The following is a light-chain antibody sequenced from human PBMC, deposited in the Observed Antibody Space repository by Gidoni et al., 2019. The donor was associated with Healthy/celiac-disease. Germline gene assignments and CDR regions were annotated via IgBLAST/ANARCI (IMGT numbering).Light chain of an antibody. CDR2: DAS. J-gene: IGKJ3*01. V-gene: IGKV3-15*01. CDR3: QQYNNWPVFT. CDR1: QSVSIN. Sequence: EIVMTQSPATLSVSPGERATLSCRASQSVSINLAWYQQKPGQAPRLLIYDASTRATGIPARFSGSGSGTDFTLTISSLQSEDFAVYYCQQYNNWPVFTFGPGTKVDIK.